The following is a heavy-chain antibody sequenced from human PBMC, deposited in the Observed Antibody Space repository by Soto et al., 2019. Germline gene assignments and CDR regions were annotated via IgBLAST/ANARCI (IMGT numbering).Heavy chain of an antibody. CDR2: TYYRSKWYN. CDR3: ARAPGGIDAFDI. CDR1: GDSVSRNSAV. D-gene: IGHD3-16*01. J-gene: IGHJ3*02. Sequence: QTLSLTCAISGDSVSRNSAVWHLIRQSPSRGLEWLGRTYYRSKWYNDYAVSVKSRISINPDTSKNQFSLQLNSVTPEDTAVYYCARAPGGIDAFDIWGQGTMVTVSS. V-gene: IGHV6-1*01.